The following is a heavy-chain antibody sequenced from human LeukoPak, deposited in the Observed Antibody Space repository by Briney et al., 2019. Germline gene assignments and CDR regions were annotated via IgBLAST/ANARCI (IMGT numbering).Heavy chain of an antibody. CDR2: ISSTSTTV. J-gene: IGHJ4*02. CDR1: GFTFSNYL. V-gene: IGHV3-48*04. Sequence: GGSLRLSCVASGFTFSNYLMNWVRQAPGKGLEWVSYISSTSTTVYYADSVKGRFTISRDNAGRSLYLQMNGLRADDTAVYYCAREVTISGTPGGFDHWGLGTLVTVSS. CDR3: AREVTISGTPGGFDH. D-gene: IGHD1-20*01.